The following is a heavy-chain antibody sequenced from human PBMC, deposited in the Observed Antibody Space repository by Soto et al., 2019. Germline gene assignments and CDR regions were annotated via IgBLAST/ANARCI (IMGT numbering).Heavy chain of an antibody. Sequence: QVQLVQSGAEVKKPGSSVKVSCKASGGTFSSYAISWVRQAPGQGLEWMGGIIPIFGTANYAQKFQGRVTITEDESTSTDYMELSSLRSEDTAVYYCARGYYYESSGYYSNAYYFDYWGQGTLVTVSS. V-gene: IGHV1-69*01. CDR1: GGTFSSYA. CDR2: IIPIFGTA. J-gene: IGHJ4*02. CDR3: ARGYYYESSGYYSNAYYFDY. D-gene: IGHD3-22*01.